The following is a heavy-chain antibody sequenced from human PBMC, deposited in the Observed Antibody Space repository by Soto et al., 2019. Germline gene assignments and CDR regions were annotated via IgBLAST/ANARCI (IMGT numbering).Heavy chain of an antibody. Sequence: QVQLVESGGGVVQPGRSLRLSCAASGFTFSSYGMHWVRQAPGKGLEWVAVISYDGSNKYYADSVKVRFTISRDNSKNTLYLQMNSLRAEDTDVYYGAKSYGDYNYFDYWGQGTLVTVSS. CDR3: AKSYGDYNYFDY. J-gene: IGHJ4*02. CDR2: ISYDGSNK. CDR1: GFTFSSYG. V-gene: IGHV3-30*18. D-gene: IGHD4-17*01.